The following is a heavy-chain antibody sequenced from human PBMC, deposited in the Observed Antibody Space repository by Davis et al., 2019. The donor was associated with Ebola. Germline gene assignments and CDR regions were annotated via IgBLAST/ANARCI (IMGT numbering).Heavy chain of an antibody. CDR1: GGSISHYL. CDR3: ATGQFSYASAH. CDR2: IYYSGST. D-gene: IGHD3-10*01. J-gene: IGHJ4*02. Sequence: MPSETLSLTCTVSGGSISHYLWSWIRQPPGKGLEWIGYIYYSGSTNFNPSLKSRVTISLDTSRSQFSLTLNSVTAADTAVYYCATGQFSYASAHWGQGTLVTVSS. V-gene: IGHV4-59*01.